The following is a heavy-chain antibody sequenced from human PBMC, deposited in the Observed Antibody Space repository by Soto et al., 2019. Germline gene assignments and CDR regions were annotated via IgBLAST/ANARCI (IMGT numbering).Heavy chain of an antibody. V-gene: IGHV6-1*01. D-gene: IGHD6-13*01. CDR2: TYYRSKWYN. CDR1: GDSVSSNSAA. J-gene: IGHJ6*03. Sequence: QTLSLTCVISGDSVSSNSAAWNWIRQSPSRGLEWLGRTYYRSKWYNDYAVSVKSRITINPDTSKNQFSLQLNSVTPEDTAVYYCARDITRPGIAANDYMDVWGKGTTVTVSS. CDR3: ARDITRPGIAANDYMDV.